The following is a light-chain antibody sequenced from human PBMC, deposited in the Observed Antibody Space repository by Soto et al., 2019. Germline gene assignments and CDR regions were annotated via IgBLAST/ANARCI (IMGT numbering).Light chain of an antibody. J-gene: IGKJ1*01. CDR1: QSISSY. CDR2: AAS. CDR3: QQSYSTPWT. Sequence: DIQMTQSPSSLSASVGDRVTITFRASQSISSYLNWYQQKPGKAPKLLIYAASSLQSGVPSRFSGSGAGTDFTLTISSQQPEEFATDYCQQSYSTPWTFGQGTKVEIK. V-gene: IGKV1-39*01.